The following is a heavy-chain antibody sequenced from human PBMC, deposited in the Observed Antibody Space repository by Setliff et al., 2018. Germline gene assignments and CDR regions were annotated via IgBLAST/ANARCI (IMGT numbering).Heavy chain of an antibody. V-gene: IGHV3-74*01. Sequence: PGGSLRLSCAASGFTFSSYWMHWVRQAPGKGPVWVSRINSDGSSTSYADSVKGRFTISRDNAKNTLYLQMNSLRAEDTAVYYCARDGGLLQFLEWSRSYMDVWGKGTTVTVSS. J-gene: IGHJ6*03. CDR1: GFTFSSYW. D-gene: IGHD3-3*01. CDR3: ARDGGLLQFLEWSRSYMDV. CDR2: INSDGSST.